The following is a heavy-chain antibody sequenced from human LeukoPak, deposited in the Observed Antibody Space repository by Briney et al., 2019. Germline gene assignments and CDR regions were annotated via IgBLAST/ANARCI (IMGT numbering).Heavy chain of an antibody. V-gene: IGHV4-4*07. Sequence: KPSETLSPTCTVSGGSISSYYWSWIRQPAGKGLEWIGRIYTSGSTNYNPSLKCRVTMSVDTSKNQFSLKLSSVTAADTAVYYCARGGTTVTGTWYFDLWGRGTLVTVSS. D-gene: IGHD4-17*01. CDR2: IYTSGST. J-gene: IGHJ2*01. CDR3: ARGGTTVTGTWYFDL. CDR1: GGSISSYY.